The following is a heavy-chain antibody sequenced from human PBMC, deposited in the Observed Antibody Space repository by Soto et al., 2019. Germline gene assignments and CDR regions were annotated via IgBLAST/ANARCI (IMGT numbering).Heavy chain of an antibody. CDR3: ARGGGVYYDSSGYYRVMDYYYGMDV. V-gene: IGHV1-2*04. CDR1: GYTFTGYY. J-gene: IGHJ6*02. Sequence: RASVKVSCKASGYTFTGYYMHWVRQAPGQGLEWMGWINPNSGGTNYAQKFQGWVTMTRDTSISTAYMELSRLRSDDTAVYYCARGGGVYYDSSGYYRVMDYYYGMDVWGQGTTVTVSS. CDR2: INPNSGGT. D-gene: IGHD3-22*01.